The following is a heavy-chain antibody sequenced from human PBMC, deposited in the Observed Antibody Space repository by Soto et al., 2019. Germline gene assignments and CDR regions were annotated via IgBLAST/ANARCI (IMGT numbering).Heavy chain of an antibody. CDR1: GYTFTSYG. Sequence: ASVKVSCKASGYTFTSYGISWVRQAPGQGLEWMGWISGNIGATNYAPKMQGRVTMTIDTSTDTAYMDLRSLTSDDTAVYFCARGLKYFRVLGNWFDSWGQGTMVTVSS. J-gene: IGHJ5*01. D-gene: IGHD2-2*01. V-gene: IGHV1-18*01. CDR2: ISGNIGAT. CDR3: ARGLKYFRVLGNWFDS.